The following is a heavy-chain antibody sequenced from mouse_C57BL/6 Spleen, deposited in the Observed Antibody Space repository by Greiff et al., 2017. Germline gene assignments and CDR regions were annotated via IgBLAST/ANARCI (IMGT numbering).Heavy chain of an antibody. J-gene: IGHJ3*01. CDR2: INPSDSDT. Sequence: VQLQQPGAELVKPGASVKVSCKASGYTFTSYWMHWVKQRPGQGLEWIGRINPSDSDTNYNQKFKGKATLTVDKSSSTAYMQLSSLTSEDSAVYYCATEAAYDGYYWFAYWGQGTLVTVSA. V-gene: IGHV1-74*01. D-gene: IGHD2-3*01. CDR1: GYTFTSYW. CDR3: ATEAAYDGYYWFAY.